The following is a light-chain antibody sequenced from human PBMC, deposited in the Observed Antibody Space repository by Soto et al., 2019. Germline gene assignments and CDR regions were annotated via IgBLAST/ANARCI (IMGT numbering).Light chain of an antibody. CDR3: QQANSFPYT. Sequence: DIQMTQSPSSVSTSVGDRVTITCRASQGIGSWLGWYQQKPGKAPKLLISAASTLQSGVPSRFSGSGSGTDFTLTISSLQPEDFATYYCQQANSFPYTFGQGTKLEIK. V-gene: IGKV1-12*01. CDR1: QGIGSW. CDR2: AAS. J-gene: IGKJ2*01.